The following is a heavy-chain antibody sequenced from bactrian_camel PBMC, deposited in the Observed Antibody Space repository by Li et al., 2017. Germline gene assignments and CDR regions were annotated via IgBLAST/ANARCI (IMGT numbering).Heavy chain of an antibody. J-gene: IGHJ4*01. V-gene: IGHV3S5*01. CDR2: IYGDEGNT. D-gene: IGHD2*01. Sequence: QLVESGGGLVQPGGSLRLSCTASEFTFDNYYISWVRQGPGKGLEWVSGIYGDEGNTLYADSVKGRFTISRDNAKNMVYLQMNSLKSEDTALYYCTTSVVGVAYNYWGQGTQVTVS. CDR3: TTSVVGVAYNY. CDR1: EFTFDNYY.